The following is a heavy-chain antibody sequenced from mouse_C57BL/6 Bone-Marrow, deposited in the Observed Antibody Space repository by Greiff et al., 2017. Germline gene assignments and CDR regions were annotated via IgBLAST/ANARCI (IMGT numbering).Heavy chain of an antibody. Sequence: EVKLVESGGGLVKPGGSLKLSCAASGFTFSDYGMHWVRQAPEKGLEWVAYISSGSSTIYYADTVKGRFTISRDNAKNTLYLQMTRLRSEDTAMYYCARTIYYSFDYWGKGTTLAVSS. CDR2: ISSGSSTI. CDR1: GFTFSDYG. J-gene: IGHJ2*01. CDR3: ARTIYYSFDY. V-gene: IGHV5-17*01. D-gene: IGHD1-1*01.